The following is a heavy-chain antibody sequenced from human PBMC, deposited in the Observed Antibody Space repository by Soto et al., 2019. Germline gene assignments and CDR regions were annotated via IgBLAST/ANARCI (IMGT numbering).Heavy chain of an antibody. D-gene: IGHD6-6*01. Sequence: SETHSLTCTVSGGSISSGDYYWSWIRQPPGKGLEWIGYIYYSGSTYYNPSLKSRVTISVDTSKNQFSLKLSSVTAADTAVYYCARERPDGARLDPWGQGTLVTVSS. CDR3: ARERPDGARLDP. CDR1: GGSISSGDYY. V-gene: IGHV4-30-4*01. CDR2: IYYSGST. J-gene: IGHJ5*02.